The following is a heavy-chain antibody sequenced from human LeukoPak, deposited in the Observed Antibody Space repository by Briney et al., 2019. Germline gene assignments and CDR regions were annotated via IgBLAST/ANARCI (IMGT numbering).Heavy chain of an antibody. D-gene: IGHD4-17*01. Sequence: GRSLRLSCTASGFTFSSYAMHWVRQAPGKGLEWVALIWYDGSNKFYADSVKGRFTISRDNSKNTMYLQMNSLRAEDTAVYYCAIDPGYISGGHGDHGWSFDYWGQGTLVTVPS. CDR3: AIDPGYISGGHGDHGWSFDY. CDR2: IWYDGSNK. V-gene: IGHV3-33*01. CDR1: GFTFSSYA. J-gene: IGHJ4*02.